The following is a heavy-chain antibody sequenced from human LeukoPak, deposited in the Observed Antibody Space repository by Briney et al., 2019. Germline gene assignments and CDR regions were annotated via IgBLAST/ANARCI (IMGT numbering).Heavy chain of an antibody. CDR3: ANPLSHRNWFDS. CDR1: GFTFTKYA. V-gene: IGHV3-23*01. CDR2: ISSSGGNT. J-gene: IGHJ5*01. Sequence: GGSLRLSCAASGFTFTKYAMSWVRQAPGKGLEWVSTISSSGGNTYYADSVKGRFSISRDNSKNILSLLMNSLRAEDTAVYYCANPLSHRNWFDSWGQGTLVTVSS.